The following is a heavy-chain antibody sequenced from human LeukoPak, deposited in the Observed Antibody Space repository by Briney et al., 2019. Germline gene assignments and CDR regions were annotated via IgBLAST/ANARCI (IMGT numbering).Heavy chain of an antibody. CDR2: INPSGGST. CDR1: GYTFTSYY. Sequence: ASVKVSCKASGYTFTSYYMHWVRQAPGQGLEWMGIINPSGGSTSYAQKFQGRVTMTRDTSTSTVYTELSSLRSEDTAVYYCAREGYDSSGYYKYYFDYWGQGTLVTVSS. CDR3: AREGYDSSGYYKYYFDY. V-gene: IGHV1-46*03. D-gene: IGHD3-22*01. J-gene: IGHJ4*02.